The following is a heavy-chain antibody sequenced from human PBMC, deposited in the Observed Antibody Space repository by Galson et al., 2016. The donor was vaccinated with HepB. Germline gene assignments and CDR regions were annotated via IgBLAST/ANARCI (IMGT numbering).Heavy chain of an antibody. J-gene: IGHJ3*02. Sequence: SETLSLTCAVSGGSISSSNWWTWVRQPPGKGLEWIGEIYHSGTNNYNPSLRSRGTISIDKSKNQFSLKLSSVAAADTAIYYCATSGLLAGTDAFDIWGQGTMFTVSS. D-gene: IGHD6-19*01. CDR1: GGSISSSNW. CDR3: ATSGLLAGTDAFDI. CDR2: IYHSGTN. V-gene: IGHV4-4*02.